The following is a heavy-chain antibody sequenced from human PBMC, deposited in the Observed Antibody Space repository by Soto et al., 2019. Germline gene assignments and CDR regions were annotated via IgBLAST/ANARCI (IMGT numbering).Heavy chain of an antibody. J-gene: IGHJ4*02. CDR2: IYYSGST. D-gene: IGHD3-22*01. CDR1: GGSISSGGYY. Sequence: QVQLQESGPGLVKPSQTLSLTCTVSGGSISSGGYYWSWIRQHPGKGLEWIGYIYYSGSTYYNPSLKSRVTISVDTSNNQFSLKLSSVTAADTAVYYCARVYDSSGYGPYYFDYWGQGTLVTVSS. V-gene: IGHV4-31*03. CDR3: ARVYDSSGYGPYYFDY.